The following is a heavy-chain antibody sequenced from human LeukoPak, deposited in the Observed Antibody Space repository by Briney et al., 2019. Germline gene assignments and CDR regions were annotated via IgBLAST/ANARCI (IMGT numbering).Heavy chain of an antibody. V-gene: IGHV3-21*01. CDR1: GFAFTTYS. J-gene: IGHJ4*02. D-gene: IGHD6-19*01. Sequence: GGSLRLSCAASGFAFTTYSMNWVRQAPGKGLEWVSSISSSSIYIYYADSVKGRFTISRDNAKNSLYLQMNSLRAEDTAVYYCARDLGIAVADTGYWGQGTLVTVSS. CDR2: ISSSSIYI. CDR3: ARDLGIAVADTGY.